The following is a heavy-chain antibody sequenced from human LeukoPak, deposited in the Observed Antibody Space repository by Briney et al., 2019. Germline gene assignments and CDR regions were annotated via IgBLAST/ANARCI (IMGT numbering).Heavy chain of an antibody. J-gene: IGHJ5*02. V-gene: IGHV5-51*01. Sequence: GESLKISCKGSGYSFTSYWIGWVRQMPGKGLEWMGIIYPGDSDTRYSPSFQGQVTISADKSISTAYLQWSSLKASDTAMYYCARLLWDIVVVPAAMGYRFDPWGQGTLVTVSS. D-gene: IGHD2-2*01. CDR2: IYPGDSDT. CDR1: GYSFTSYW. CDR3: ARLLWDIVVVPAAMGYRFDP.